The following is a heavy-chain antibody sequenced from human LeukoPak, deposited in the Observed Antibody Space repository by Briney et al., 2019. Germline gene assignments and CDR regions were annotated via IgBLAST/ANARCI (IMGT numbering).Heavy chain of an antibody. CDR1: GYTFTGYY. CDR2: INPNNGGT. CDR3: ARGPSSRPLDY. Sequence: GASVKVSCKASGYTFTGYYMHWVRQAPGQGLEWMGWINPNNGGTNYAQKFQGRVTMTRDTSISTAYMELSRLRSDDTAVYYCARGPSSRPLDYWGQGTLVTVSS. J-gene: IGHJ4*02. D-gene: IGHD6-13*01. V-gene: IGHV1-2*02.